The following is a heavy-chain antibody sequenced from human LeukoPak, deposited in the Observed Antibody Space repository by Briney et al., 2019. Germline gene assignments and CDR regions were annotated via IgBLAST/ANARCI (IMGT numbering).Heavy chain of an antibody. CDR2: IWSDGNNK. J-gene: IGHJ3*02. CDR3: VKERGPFDAFDI. Sequence: GGSLRLSCAATGFTFSTYGMHWFRQAPGKGLEWVAVIWSDGNNKFYADSVKGRFTFSRDNSRNTLSLQMNSLRAEDTAVYYCVKERGPFDAFDIWGQGTMVTVSS. V-gene: IGHV3-33*06. CDR1: GFTFSTYG.